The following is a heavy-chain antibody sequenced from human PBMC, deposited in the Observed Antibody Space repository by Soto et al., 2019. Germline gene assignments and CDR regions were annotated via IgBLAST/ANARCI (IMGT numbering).Heavy chain of an antibody. CDR2: ISGSGGIT. J-gene: IGHJ5*02. Sequence: GGSLRLSCAASGFTFSSYAMSWVRQAPGKGLEWVSAISGSGGITYYADSVKGRFTISRDNSKNTLYLQMNSLRAEDTAVYYCAGGSGSYYPNWFDPWGQGTLVTVSS. CDR1: GFTFSSYA. CDR3: AGGSGSYYPNWFDP. D-gene: IGHD3-10*01. V-gene: IGHV3-23*01.